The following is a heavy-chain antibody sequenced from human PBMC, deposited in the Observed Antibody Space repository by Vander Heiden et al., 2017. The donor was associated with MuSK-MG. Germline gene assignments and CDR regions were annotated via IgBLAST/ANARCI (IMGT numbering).Heavy chain of an antibody. CDR1: VYTCTGYY. D-gene: IGHD2-2*01. Sequence: QVQLVQSGAEVKKPGASVKVSCKASVYTCTGYYMPWVRQAPGLGREWMGWINPNSGGTNYAQKFQGRGTMTRDTSISTAYMELSRLRSDDTAVYYCARGPVVPAAIDVAYYYYYYMDVWGKGTTVTVSS. V-gene: IGHV1-2*02. CDR2: INPNSGGT. CDR3: ARGPVVPAAIDVAYYYYYYMDV. J-gene: IGHJ6*03.